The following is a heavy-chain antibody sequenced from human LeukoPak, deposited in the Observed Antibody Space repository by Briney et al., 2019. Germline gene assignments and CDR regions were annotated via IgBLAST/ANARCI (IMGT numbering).Heavy chain of an antibody. CDR3: AKVAVGATDGDY. Sequence: GGSLRLSCAASGFTVSSSYISWVRQAPGKGLEWVSAIYSGGTTYYADSVRGRFTISRDNSKNTLYLQMNSLRAEDTAVYYCAKVAVGATDGDYWGQGTLVTVSS. D-gene: IGHD1-26*01. CDR2: IYSGGTT. J-gene: IGHJ4*02. V-gene: IGHV3-53*05. CDR1: GFTVSSSY.